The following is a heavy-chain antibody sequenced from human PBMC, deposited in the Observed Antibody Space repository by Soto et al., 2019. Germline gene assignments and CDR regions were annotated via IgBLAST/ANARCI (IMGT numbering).Heavy chain of an antibody. Sequence: KTSETLSLTCTVSGGSISSYYWSWIRQPPGKGLEWIGYIYYSGSTNYNPSLKSRVTISVDTSKNQFSLKLSSVTAADTAVYYCARDHLRYRMDVWGQGTTVTVSS. CDR1: GGSISSYY. J-gene: IGHJ6*02. CDR2: IYYSGST. D-gene: IGHD3-9*01. CDR3: ARDHLRYRMDV. V-gene: IGHV4-59*01.